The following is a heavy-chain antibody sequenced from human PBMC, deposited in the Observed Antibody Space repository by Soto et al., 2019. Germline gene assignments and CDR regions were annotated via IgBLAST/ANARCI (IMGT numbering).Heavy chain of an antibody. CDR1: GFTFSSYA. J-gene: IGHJ4*02. D-gene: IGHD6-13*01. Sequence: GGSLRLSCAASGFTFSSYAMHWVRQAPGKGLEWVAVISYDGSNKYYADSVKGRFTISRDNSKNTLYLQMNSLRAEDTAVYYCARGGSSSWLGYFDYWGQGTLVTVSS. CDR3: ARGGSSSWLGYFDY. CDR2: ISYDGSNK. V-gene: IGHV3-30-3*01.